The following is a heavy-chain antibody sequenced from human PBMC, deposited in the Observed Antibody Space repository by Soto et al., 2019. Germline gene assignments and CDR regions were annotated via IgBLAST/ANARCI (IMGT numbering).Heavy chain of an antibody. D-gene: IGHD2-21*01. Sequence: GESLKISCKGSGYSFTSYWISWVRQMPGKGLEWMGRIDPSDSYTNYSPSFQGHVTISADKSISTAYLQWSSLKASDTAMYYCARHRVPCGGIPPGWFDPWGEGTLVTVSS. CDR1: GYSFTSYW. CDR3: ARHRVPCGGIPPGWFDP. J-gene: IGHJ5*02. V-gene: IGHV5-10-1*01. CDR2: IDPSDSYT.